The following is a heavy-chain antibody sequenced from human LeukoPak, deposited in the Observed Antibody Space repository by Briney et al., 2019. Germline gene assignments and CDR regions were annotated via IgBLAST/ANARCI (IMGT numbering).Heavy chain of an antibody. V-gene: IGHV1-8*03. CDR1: GYTFTSYD. Sequence: ASVKVSCKASGYTFTSYDINWVRQATGQGLEWMGWMNPNSGNTGYAQKFQGRVTITRNTSISTAYMELSSLRSEDTAVYYYARAYCSSTSCQIDYWGQGTPVTVSS. J-gene: IGHJ4*02. CDR2: MNPNSGNT. D-gene: IGHD2-2*01. CDR3: ARAYCSSTSCQIDY.